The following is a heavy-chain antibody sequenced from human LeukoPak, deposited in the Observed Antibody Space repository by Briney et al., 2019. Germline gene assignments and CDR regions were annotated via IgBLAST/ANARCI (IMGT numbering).Heavy chain of an antibody. D-gene: IGHD3-16*01. J-gene: IGHJ4*02. Sequence: SETLSLTCTVSGGSISTSNYYWGWIRQPPGKGLEWIGNIFYSGSTYYSPSLKSRVTISLDTSRNQFSLKLNSVTAADTAVYYCARGRWGGALDYWGQGTLVTVSS. CDR1: GGSISTSNYY. CDR2: IFYSGST. CDR3: ARGRWGGALDY. V-gene: IGHV4-39*07.